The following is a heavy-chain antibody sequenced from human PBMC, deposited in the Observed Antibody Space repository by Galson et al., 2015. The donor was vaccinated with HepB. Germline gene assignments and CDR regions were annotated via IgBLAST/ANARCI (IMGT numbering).Heavy chain of an antibody. CDR2: INPILGIA. V-gene: IGHV1-69*04. Sequence: SVKVSCKASGGTFSSYTISWVRQAPGQGLEWMGRINPILGIANYAQKFQGRVTITADKSTSTAYMELSSLRSEDTAVYYCARDTTGEGSGSYYNSLDYWGQGTLVTVSS. CDR1: GGTFSSYT. D-gene: IGHD3-10*01. J-gene: IGHJ4*02. CDR3: ARDTTGEGSGSYYNSLDY.